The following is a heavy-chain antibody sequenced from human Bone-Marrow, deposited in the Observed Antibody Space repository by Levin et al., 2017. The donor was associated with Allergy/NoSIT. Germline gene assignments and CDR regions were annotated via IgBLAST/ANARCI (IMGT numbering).Heavy chain of an antibody. Sequence: PSETLSLTCTVSGGSIISHHWSWIRQPPGKGLEWIGYIYYTGSTNYNPSLKSRVTTSVDTSKNHFSLKLYSVTAADTAMYYCAKVDSSFYPLVGYYFEFWGQGTLVTVSS. CDR1: GGSIISHH. V-gene: IGHV4-59*11. CDR2: IYYTGST. J-gene: IGHJ4*02. D-gene: IGHD6-13*01. CDR3: AKVDSSFYPLVGYYFEF.